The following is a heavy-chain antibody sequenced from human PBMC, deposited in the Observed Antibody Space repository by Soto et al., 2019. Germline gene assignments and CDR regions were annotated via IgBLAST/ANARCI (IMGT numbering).Heavy chain of an antibody. V-gene: IGHV1-3*01. Sequence: ASVKVSCKASGYTFTSYAMHWVRQAPGQRLEWMGWINAGNGNTKYSQKFQGRVTITRDTSASTAYMELSSLRSEDTAVYYCSRDSPPDIVVVTTRPTTFDYWGQGTLVTVSS. J-gene: IGHJ4*02. CDR3: SRDSPPDIVVVTTRPTTFDY. CDR1: GYTFTSYA. D-gene: IGHD2-21*02. CDR2: INAGNGNT.